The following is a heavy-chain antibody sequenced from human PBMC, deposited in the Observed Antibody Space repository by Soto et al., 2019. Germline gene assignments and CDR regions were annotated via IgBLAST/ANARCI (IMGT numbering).Heavy chain of an antibody. Sequence: ASVKVSCKASGYTFTNFDINWVRQSTGQGLEWLGWMNPNSGNTGYAQKFQGRVTMTRNTSITTAYMELSSLRSDDTAVYYCARGGLFGSGSYHIDYWGQGTLVTVSS. J-gene: IGHJ4*02. CDR3: ARGGLFGSGSYHIDY. CDR2: MNPNSGNT. V-gene: IGHV1-8*01. D-gene: IGHD3-10*01. CDR1: GYTFTNFD.